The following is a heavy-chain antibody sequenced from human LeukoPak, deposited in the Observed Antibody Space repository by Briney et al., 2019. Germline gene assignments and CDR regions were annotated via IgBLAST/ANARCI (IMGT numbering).Heavy chain of an antibody. CDR3: AKDYSDSSGYFRVPHVFDF. CDR1: GFTFSSYG. D-gene: IGHD3-22*01. V-gene: IGHV3-23*01. CDR2: ISGSGGST. Sequence: GGSLRLSCAASGFTFSSYGMSWVRQAPGKGLEWVSAISGSGGSTYYADSVKGRFTISRDNSKNTLYLQMNSLRAEGTAVYYCAKDYSDSSGYFRVPHVFDFWGQGTLVTVSS. J-gene: IGHJ4*02.